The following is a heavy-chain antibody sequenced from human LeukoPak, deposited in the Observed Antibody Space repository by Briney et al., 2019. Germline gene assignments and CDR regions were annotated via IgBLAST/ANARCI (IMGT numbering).Heavy chain of an antibody. V-gene: IGHV4-39*01. D-gene: IGHD6-19*01. CDR3: GRRDSIGWYYFDY. CDR1: GGSISSSSYY. CDR2: IYYSGST. J-gene: IGHJ4*02. Sequence: SETLSLTCTVSGGSISSSSYYWGWIRQPPGKGLEWIGSIYYSGSTYYNPSLKSRVTISVDTSKNQFSLKLGSVTAADTAVYYCGRRDSIGWYYFDYWGQGTLVTVSS.